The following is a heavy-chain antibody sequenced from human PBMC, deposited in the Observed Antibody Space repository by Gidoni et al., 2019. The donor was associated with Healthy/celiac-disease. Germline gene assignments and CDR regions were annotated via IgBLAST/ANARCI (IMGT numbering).Heavy chain of an antibody. V-gene: IGHV1-2*02. CDR1: GYTFSGCY. Sequence: QVQLVQSGAEVKKPGASVKVSCKASGYTFSGCYMHWVRQAPGQGLEWMGWINPNSGGTNYAQKFQGRVTMTRNTSISTAYMELSRLRSDDTAVYYCPRPKRARIIVGSTDYWGQGTLVTVSS. D-gene: IGHD1-26*01. CDR2: INPNSGGT. CDR3: PRPKRARIIVGSTDY. J-gene: IGHJ4*02.